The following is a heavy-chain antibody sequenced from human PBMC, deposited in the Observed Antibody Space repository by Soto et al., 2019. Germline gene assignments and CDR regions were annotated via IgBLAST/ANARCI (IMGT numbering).Heavy chain of an antibody. V-gene: IGHV3-33*01. J-gene: IGHJ5*02. CDR1: GFTFNSYG. CDR3: ARLVGEAAGRFDP. CDR2: RWFDGSEK. Sequence: QVQLVASGGGVVQPGTSLRLSCVASGFTFNSYGMHWVRQAPGKGLEWVAARWFDGSEKYYADSVKGRFTISRDKSKNTLYLQVDSLRAEDTGVYYCARLVGEAAGRFDPWGQGTLVIVSS. D-gene: IGHD6-13*01.